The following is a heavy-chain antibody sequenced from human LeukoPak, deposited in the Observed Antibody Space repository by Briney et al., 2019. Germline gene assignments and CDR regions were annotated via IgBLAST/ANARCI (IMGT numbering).Heavy chain of an antibody. J-gene: IGHJ4*02. CDR2: INHSGSN. D-gene: IGHD4-23*01. CDR3: ARVSAVVTLGY. CDR1: GGSFSGYY. Sequence: ASETLSLTCAVYGGSFSGYYWSWIRQPPGKGLEWIGEINHSGSNNYNPSLKSRVTISVDTAKNQFSLKLSSVTAADTAVYYCARVSAVVTLGYWGQGTLVTVSS. V-gene: IGHV4-34*01.